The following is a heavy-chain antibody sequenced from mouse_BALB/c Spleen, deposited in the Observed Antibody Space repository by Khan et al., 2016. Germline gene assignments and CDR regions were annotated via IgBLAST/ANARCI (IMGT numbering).Heavy chain of an antibody. CDR3: ARGAMVTTGWYFDV. Sequence: QFQLVQSGPELKKPGETVKISCKASGYTFTNSGMNWVKQAPGKGLKWVGWINTYTGEPTYADDFKGRFAFSLETSASTAYLQTNNLKNEDMTTYFCARGAMVTTGWYFDVWGAGTTVTVSS. V-gene: IGHV9-1*02. CDR1: GYTFTNSG. D-gene: IGHD2-2*01. J-gene: IGHJ1*01. CDR2: INTYTGEP.